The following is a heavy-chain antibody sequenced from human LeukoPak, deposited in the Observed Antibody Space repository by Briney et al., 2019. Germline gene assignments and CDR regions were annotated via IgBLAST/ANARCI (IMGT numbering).Heavy chain of an antibody. V-gene: IGHV4-59*08. Sequence: SETLSLTCTVSGGSMSGSYWSWIRQSPGKGLEWLGYIYFTGHSKSNPSLKSRVTISLDTSKNQLSLRLASVTAADTAVYYCARRRQVTSYSPYAFDIWGQGTMVTVSS. D-gene: IGHD2-15*01. CDR3: ARRRQVTSYSPYAFDI. J-gene: IGHJ3*02. CDR1: GGSMSGSY. CDR2: IYFTGHS.